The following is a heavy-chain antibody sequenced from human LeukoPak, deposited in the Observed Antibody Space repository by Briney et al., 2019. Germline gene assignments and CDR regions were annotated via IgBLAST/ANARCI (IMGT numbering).Heavy chain of an antibody. J-gene: IGHJ5*02. Sequence: SETLSLTCAVYGGSFSGYYWSWIRQPPGKGLEWIGEINHSGSTNYNPSLKSRVTISVDTSKNQFSLKLSSVTAADTAVYYCARDHPGGAAANRGWFDPWGQEPWSPSPQ. CDR2: INHSGST. CDR3: ARDHPGGAAANRGWFDP. D-gene: IGHD6-13*01. V-gene: IGHV4-34*01. CDR1: GGSFSGYY.